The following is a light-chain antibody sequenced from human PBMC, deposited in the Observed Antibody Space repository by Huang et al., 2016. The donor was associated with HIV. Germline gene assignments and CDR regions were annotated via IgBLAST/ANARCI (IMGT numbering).Light chain of an antibody. Sequence: DIQMTQSPSSLSASVGDTVTITCRASRSINTHLNWYQQKPGKAPKLLIYAASSLQSGVPSRFSGSGSGTDFALAISSLQPEDFATYYCQQTYSTPPWTFGQGTKVEIK. CDR3: QQTYSTPPWT. CDR1: RSINTH. V-gene: IGKV1-39*01. J-gene: IGKJ1*01. CDR2: AAS.